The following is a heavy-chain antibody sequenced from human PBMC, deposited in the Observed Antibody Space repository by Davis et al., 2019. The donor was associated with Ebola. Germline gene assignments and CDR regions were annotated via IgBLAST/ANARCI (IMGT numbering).Heavy chain of an antibody. D-gene: IGHD5-12*01. V-gene: IGHV1-69*04. J-gene: IGHJ3*02. CDR1: GDTFNKYG. Sequence: AASVKVSCKASGDTFNKYGITWVRQAPGQGLEWMGRIIPIFRIANYAQSFRGRVTITADKSTSTVYMDLSSLRSEDTALYYCTTPGGQDSGYDVFDIWGQGTMVTVSS. CDR2: IIPIFRIA. CDR3: TTPGGQDSGYDVFDI.